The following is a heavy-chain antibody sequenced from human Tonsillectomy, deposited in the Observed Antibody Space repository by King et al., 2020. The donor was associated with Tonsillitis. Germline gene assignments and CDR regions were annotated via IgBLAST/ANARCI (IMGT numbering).Heavy chain of an antibody. CDR1: GFSLSTSEIR. Sequence: TLKESGPALVKPTQTLTLTCTFSGFSLSTSEIRVSWIRQPPGKALEWLARIDWDDDKFYSTSLKTRLPISKGTSKNQVVLTMTNMDPVDTATYYCACDVLHSYDSSGYYYGGFDFWGQGTLVTVSS. D-gene: IGHD3-22*01. CDR3: ACDVLHSYDSSGYYYGGFDF. J-gene: IGHJ4*02. CDR2: IDWDDDK. V-gene: IGHV2-70*04.